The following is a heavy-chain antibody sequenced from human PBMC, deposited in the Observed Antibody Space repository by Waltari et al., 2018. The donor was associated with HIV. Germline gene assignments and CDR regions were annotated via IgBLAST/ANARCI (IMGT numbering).Heavy chain of an antibody. J-gene: IGHJ4*02. V-gene: IGHV3-53*02. D-gene: IGHD3-22*01. Sequence: EVQLVETGGGLIQPGGSLRLSCAASGFTVSSNYMSWVRQAPGKGCVCVSVIYRCFSTYSAASGKGRFTIARDNSKNTLYLQMNSLRAEDTAVYYCARGPEYYDSSGPLDYWGQGTLVTVSS. CDR3: ARGPEYYDSSGPLDY. CDR1: GFTVSSNY. CDR2: IYRCFST.